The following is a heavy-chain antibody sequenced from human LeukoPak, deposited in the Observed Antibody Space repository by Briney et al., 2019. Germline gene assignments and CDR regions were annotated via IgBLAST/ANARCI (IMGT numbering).Heavy chain of an antibody. D-gene: IGHD2-2*01. J-gene: IGHJ3*02. CDR1: GFTFGSYS. CDR2: ISSSSSTI. CDR3: ARDSSDIVVVPAAMSDAFDI. V-gene: IGHV3-48*01. Sequence: GGSLRLSCAASGFTFGSYSMNWVRQAPGKGLEWVSYISSSSSTIYYADSVKGRFTISRDNAKNSLYLQMNSLRAEDTAVYYCARDSSDIVVVPAAMSDAFDIWGQGTMVTVSS.